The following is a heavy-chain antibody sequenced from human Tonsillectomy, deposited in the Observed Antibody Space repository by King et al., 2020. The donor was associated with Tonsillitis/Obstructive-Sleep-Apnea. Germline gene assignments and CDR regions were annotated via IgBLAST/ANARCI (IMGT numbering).Heavy chain of an antibody. CDR3: ARGAKGYCSSTSCYQPLDY. J-gene: IGHJ4*02. CDR1: GGTFSSDA. Sequence: QLVQSGAEVKKPGSSVKVSCKASGGTFSSDAITWVRQAPGQGLEWMGGIIPIFDTANYAQKFQGRVTITADESTSTAYMELSSLRSEDTAVYYCARGAKGYCSSTSCYQPLDYWGQRTLVIVSS. V-gene: IGHV1-69*12. D-gene: IGHD2-2*01. CDR2: IIPIFDTA.